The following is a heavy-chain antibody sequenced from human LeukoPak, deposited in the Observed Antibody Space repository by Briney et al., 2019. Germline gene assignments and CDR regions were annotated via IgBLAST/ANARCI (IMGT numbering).Heavy chain of an antibody. CDR2: INHSGST. V-gene: IGHV4-34*01. CDR1: GGSFSGYY. CDR3: ARGSSSWSYYYYGMDV. Sequence: SETLSLTCAVYGGSFSGYYWSWIRQPPGKGLEWIGEINHSGSTNYNPSLESRVTISVDTSKNQFSLKLSSVTAADTAVYYCARGSSSWSYYYYGMDVWGQGTTVTVSS. D-gene: IGHD6-13*01. J-gene: IGHJ6*02.